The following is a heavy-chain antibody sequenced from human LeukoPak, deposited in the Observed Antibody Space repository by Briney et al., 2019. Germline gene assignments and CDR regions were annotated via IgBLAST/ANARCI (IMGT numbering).Heavy chain of an antibody. V-gene: IGHV3-23*01. CDR2: ISGSGGST. CDR1: GFTFSSYA. D-gene: IGHD5-12*01. Sequence: PGGSLRLSRAASGFTFSSYAMSWVRQAPGKGLEWVSAISGSGGSTYYADSVKGRFTISRDNSKNTLYLQMNSLRAEDTAVYYCAKCVWLRFRVFYGMDVWGQGTTVTVSS. CDR3: AKCVWLRFRVFYGMDV. J-gene: IGHJ6*02.